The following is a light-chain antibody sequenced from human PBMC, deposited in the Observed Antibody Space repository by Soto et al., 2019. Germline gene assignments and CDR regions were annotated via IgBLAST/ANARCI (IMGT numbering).Light chain of an antibody. CDR3: QQYGYSPIT. J-gene: IGKJ5*01. Sequence: EIVMTPSPATLPISPGERVTLSCRASQSVRSNLAWYQQKPGQAPRLLIYGASTRATGLPARFSGSGSGTDFTLTISRLEPEDFALYYCQQYGYSPITFGQGTRPE. V-gene: IGKV3-15*01. CDR1: QSVRSN. CDR2: GAS.